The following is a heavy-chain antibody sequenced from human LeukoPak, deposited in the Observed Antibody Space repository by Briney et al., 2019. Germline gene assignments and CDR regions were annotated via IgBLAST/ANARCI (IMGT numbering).Heavy chain of an antibody. J-gene: IGHJ6*04. Sequence: GGSLRLSCAASGFTFSSYGMHWVRQAPGKGLEWVAVISYDGSNKYYADSAKGRFTISRDNSKNTLYLQMNSLRAEDTAVYYCAKDLYYYGSGSYYNPRGGGMDVWGKGTTVTVSS. CDR2: ISYDGSNK. CDR3: AKDLYYYGSGSYYNPRGGGMDV. CDR1: GFTFSSYG. D-gene: IGHD3-10*01. V-gene: IGHV3-30*18.